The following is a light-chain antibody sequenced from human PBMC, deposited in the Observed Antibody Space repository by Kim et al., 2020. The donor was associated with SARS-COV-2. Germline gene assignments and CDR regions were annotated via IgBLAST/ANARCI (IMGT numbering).Light chain of an antibody. J-gene: IGKJ2*01. Sequence: EIVLTQSPGTLSLSPGERATLSCRASQSVRSRYLAWYQQKPGQAPRLLIYGTSSRATGIPDRFSGSGSGTDFTLSISRLEPEDFAVYYCQQYGSSLPYTFGQGTKLEI. CDR3: QQYGSSLPYT. V-gene: IGKV3-20*01. CDR1: QSVRSRY. CDR2: GTS.